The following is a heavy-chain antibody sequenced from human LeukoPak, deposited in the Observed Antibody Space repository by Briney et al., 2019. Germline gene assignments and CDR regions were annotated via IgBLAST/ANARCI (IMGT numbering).Heavy chain of an antibody. D-gene: IGHD1-26*01. Sequence: ASVTVSCKASGYTFTSYDINWVRQATGQGREWMGWMNPNSGNTDYAQKLQGRVTSTRNTTISTAYMELSSMRCEDTAVYYCARGYVGATEYWFDPWGQGTLVTVSS. CDR1: GYTFTSYD. J-gene: IGHJ5*02. CDR3: ARGYVGATEYWFDP. CDR2: MNPNSGNT. V-gene: IGHV1-8*01.